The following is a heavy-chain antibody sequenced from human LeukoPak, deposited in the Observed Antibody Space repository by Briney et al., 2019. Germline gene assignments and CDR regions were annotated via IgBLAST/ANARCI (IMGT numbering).Heavy chain of an antibody. Sequence: SETLSLTCAVSGESFSYNYWTWVRQPPGKGLEWIGDINHSGRVNYRPSLKSRVTISADTSKSQFSLKLNAVTAADTAVYYCARGLGPMSPSLDDWGQGSLVTVSS. CDR3: ARGLGPMSPSLDD. CDR1: GESFSYNY. CDR2: INHSGRV. V-gene: IGHV4-34*01. D-gene: IGHD3-22*01. J-gene: IGHJ4*02.